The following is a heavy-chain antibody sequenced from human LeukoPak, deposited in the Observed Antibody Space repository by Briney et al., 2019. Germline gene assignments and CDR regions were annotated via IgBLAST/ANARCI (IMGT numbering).Heavy chain of an antibody. J-gene: IGHJ4*02. Sequence: EASVKVSCKASGGTFSSYAISWVRQAPGQGLEWMGRIIPILGIANYAQKFQGRVTITADKSTSTAYMELSSLRSEDTAVYYCARDDSSGFTFDYWGQGTLVTVSS. CDR2: IIPILGIA. CDR1: GGTFSSYA. CDR3: ARDDSSGFTFDY. V-gene: IGHV1-69*04. D-gene: IGHD3-22*01.